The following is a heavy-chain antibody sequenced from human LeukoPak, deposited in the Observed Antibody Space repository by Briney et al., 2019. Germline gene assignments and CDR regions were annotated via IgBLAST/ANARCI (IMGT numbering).Heavy chain of an antibody. Sequence: GGSLRLSCAASGFTVSSDFMTWVRQAPGKGLEWVSVIYTGGTTYYANSVKGRLTISRDNSKNTLYLQMNSLRAEDTAVYYCARVGSWFGELSADCWGQGTLVTVSS. V-gene: IGHV3-66*01. CDR2: IYTGGTT. CDR1: GFTVSSDF. D-gene: IGHD3-10*01. J-gene: IGHJ4*02. CDR3: ARVGSWFGELSADC.